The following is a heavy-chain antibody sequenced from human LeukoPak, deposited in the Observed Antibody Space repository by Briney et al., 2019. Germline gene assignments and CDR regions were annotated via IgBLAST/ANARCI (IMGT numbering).Heavy chain of an antibody. J-gene: IGHJ3*02. Sequence: GGSLRLSCAASGFTVNSNYMAWVRQAPGKGLEWVSVIYSGYTTYYTDSVNGRFTISRDTSKNTLFLQMNSLRAEDTAVYYCSRVDIVVVAELFDIWGQGTLVTVSS. V-gene: IGHV3-66*01. CDR1: GFTVNSNY. CDR2: IYSGYTT. CDR3: SRVDIVVVAELFDI. D-gene: IGHD2-21*01.